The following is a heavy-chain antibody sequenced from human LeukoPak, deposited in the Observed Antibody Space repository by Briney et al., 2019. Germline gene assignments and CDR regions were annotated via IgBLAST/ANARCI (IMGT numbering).Heavy chain of an antibody. CDR3: TRDTTSGAYWSTSWYFHH. J-gene: IGHJ1*01. CDR2: INPNSGGT. Sequence: AASVKVSCKTSGYPFTDYYIHWVRQTPGQGLEWMGRINPNSGGTNYAQKFQDRVTMTRDTSISTAYMELSRLRSDDTAVYYCTRDTTSGAYWSTSWYFHHWGQGTLVTVSS. V-gene: IGHV1-2*06. D-gene: IGHD4/OR15-4a*01. CDR1: GYPFTDYY.